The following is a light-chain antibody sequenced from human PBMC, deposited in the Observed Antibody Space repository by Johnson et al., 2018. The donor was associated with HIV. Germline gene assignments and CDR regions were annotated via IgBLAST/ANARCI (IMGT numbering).Light chain of an antibody. Sequence: QAVLTQPPSVSAAPGQKVTISCSGSSSNIGNNYVAWYQQLPGTAPKLLIYHNNKRPSGIPDRFSGSKSGTSATLGITGLQTGDEADYYCGTWDISLSVGYVFGTGTKVTVL. V-gene: IGLV1-51*01. CDR3: GTWDISLSVGYV. J-gene: IGLJ1*01. CDR1: SSNIGNNY. CDR2: HNN.